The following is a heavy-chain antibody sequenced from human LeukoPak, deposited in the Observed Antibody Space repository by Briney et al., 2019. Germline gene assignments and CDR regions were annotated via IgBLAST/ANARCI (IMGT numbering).Heavy chain of an antibody. Sequence: ASVKVSCKASGYTFTSYAMHWVRQAPGQRLEWMGRINAGNGNTKYSQKFQGRVTITRDTSASTAYMELSSLRSEDTAVYYCATMPYYYDSSGSGDYWGQGTLVTVSS. CDR3: ATMPYYYDSSGSGDY. J-gene: IGHJ4*02. D-gene: IGHD3-22*01. CDR2: INAGNGNT. CDR1: GYTFTSYA. V-gene: IGHV1-3*01.